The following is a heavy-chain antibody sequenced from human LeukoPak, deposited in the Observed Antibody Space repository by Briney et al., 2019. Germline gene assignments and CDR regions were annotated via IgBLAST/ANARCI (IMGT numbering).Heavy chain of an antibody. V-gene: IGHV3-21*01. J-gene: IGHJ4*02. CDR1: GFTFSSYH. CDR2: ISSNSEYI. CDR3: ARGLCGGDCYDY. D-gene: IGHD2-21*01. Sequence: GGSLRLSCAASGFTFSSYHINWVRQAPGKGLEWVSSISSNSEYIYYADSVKGRFTISRDNAKNSLFLQMNSLRAEDTAVYYCARGLCGGDCYDYWGQGTLVTVSS.